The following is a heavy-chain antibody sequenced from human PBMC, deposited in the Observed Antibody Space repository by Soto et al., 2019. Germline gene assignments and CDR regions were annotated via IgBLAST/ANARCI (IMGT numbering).Heavy chain of an antibody. CDR2: ISAYNGNT. D-gene: IGHD2-15*01. Sequence: QVQLVQSGAEVKKPGASVKVSCKASGYTFTSYGISWVRQAPGQGLEWMGWISAYNGNTNYAQKLQGRVTMTTDTFTSTAYMELRSLRSDDTAVHYCARDPRIVVVVAEGDAFDIWGQGTMVTVSS. J-gene: IGHJ3*02. CDR1: GYTFTSYG. CDR3: ARDPRIVVVVAEGDAFDI. V-gene: IGHV1-18*01.